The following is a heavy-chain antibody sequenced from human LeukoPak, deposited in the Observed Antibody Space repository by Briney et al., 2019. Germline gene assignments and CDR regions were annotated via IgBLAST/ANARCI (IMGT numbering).Heavy chain of an antibody. CDR1: GFTFSSHG. CDR2: ISYDGSNK. Sequence: GGSLRLSCAASGFTFSSHGMHWVRQAPGKGLEWVAVISYDGSNKYYADSVKGRFTISRDSSKNTLSLQMNSLRAEDTAVYYCAKDPSHCSSTSCPLDAFDIWGQGTMVTVSS. J-gene: IGHJ3*02. V-gene: IGHV3-30*18. CDR3: AKDPSHCSSTSCPLDAFDI. D-gene: IGHD2-2*01.